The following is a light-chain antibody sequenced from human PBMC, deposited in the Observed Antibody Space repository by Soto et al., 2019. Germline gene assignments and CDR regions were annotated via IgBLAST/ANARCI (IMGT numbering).Light chain of an antibody. CDR2: DAS. J-gene: IGKJ4*01. Sequence: EIVLTQSPATLSLSPGERATLSCRASQSVSSYLVWYQQKPGQAPRVLISDASNRATGIPARFSGSGSGTDFTLTISSLEPEDCAVYYCQQQTYWPVTFGGRTKVEIK. CDR1: QSVSSY. V-gene: IGKV3-11*01. CDR3: QQQTYWPVT.